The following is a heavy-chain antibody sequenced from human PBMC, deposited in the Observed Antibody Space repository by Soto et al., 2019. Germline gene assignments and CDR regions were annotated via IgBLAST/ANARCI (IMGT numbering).Heavy chain of an antibody. CDR3: ARDLILTGYYIGHMDV. CDR2: IYYSGST. D-gene: IGHD3-9*01. CDR1: GGSISSGGYY. Sequence: SETLSLTCTVSGGSISSGGYYWSCIRQHPGKGLEWIGYIYYSGSTYYNPSLKSRVTISVDTSKNQFSLKLSSVTAADTAVHYCARDLILTGYYIGHMDVWGKGTTVTVSS. J-gene: IGHJ6*03. V-gene: IGHV4-31*03.